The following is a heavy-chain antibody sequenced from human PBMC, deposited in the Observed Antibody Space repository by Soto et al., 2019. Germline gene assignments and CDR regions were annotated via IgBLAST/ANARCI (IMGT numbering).Heavy chain of an antibody. CDR1: GFTFSSYG. CDR3: ARDELPGVGQWLVRSYYYYMDV. V-gene: IGHV3-33*01. CDR2: IWYDGSNK. J-gene: IGHJ6*03. Sequence: GGSLRLSCAASGFTFSSYGMHWVRQAPGKGLEWVAVIWYDGSNKYYADSVKGRFTISRDNSKNTLYLQMNSLRAEDTAVYYCARDELPGVGQWLVRSYYYYMDVWGKGTTVTVSS. D-gene: IGHD6-19*01.